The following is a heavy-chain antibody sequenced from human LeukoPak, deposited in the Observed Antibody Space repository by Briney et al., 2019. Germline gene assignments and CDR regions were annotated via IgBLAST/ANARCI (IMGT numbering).Heavy chain of an antibody. CDR1: GYTFTSYG. CDR3: ARTLGYCSSTSCHGADYYYYGMDV. Sequence: ASVKVSCKASGYTFTSYGISWARQAPGQGLEWMGWISVYNGNTNYAQKLQGRVTMTTDTSTSTAYMELRSLRSDDTAVYYCARTLGYCSSTSCHGADYYYYGMDVWGQGTTVTVSS. CDR2: ISVYNGNT. V-gene: IGHV1-18*01. J-gene: IGHJ6*02. D-gene: IGHD2-2*01.